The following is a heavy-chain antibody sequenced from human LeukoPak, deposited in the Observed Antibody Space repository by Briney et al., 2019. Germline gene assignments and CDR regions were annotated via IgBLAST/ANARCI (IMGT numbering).Heavy chain of an antibody. J-gene: IGHJ3*02. CDR1: GYSFANYG. Sequence: ASVKVSCKTFGYSFANYGISWVRQAPGQGLEWMGWINADSGGTNHAQKFQGRVTMTRETSISAAYMEISGLTSDDTAMYYCARAGFCGSTRCSSPNSFDIWGQGTMVTVSS. V-gene: IGHV1-2*02. D-gene: IGHD2-2*01. CDR3: ARAGFCGSTRCSSPNSFDI. CDR2: INADSGGT.